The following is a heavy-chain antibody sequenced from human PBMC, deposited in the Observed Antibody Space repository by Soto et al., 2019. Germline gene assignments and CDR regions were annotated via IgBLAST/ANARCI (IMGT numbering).Heavy chain of an antibody. J-gene: IGHJ4*02. CDR1: GFTFNNYA. D-gene: IGHD4-17*01. CDR2: IRSSGGNT. CDR3: AKNSENYGDSRYDS. V-gene: IGHV3-23*01. Sequence: PGGSLRLSCVSSGFTFNNYAVSWVRQAPGKGLEWVSSIRSSGGNTYYADSMKGRFTISRDNSKNTLYLQMNSLRAEDTAVYYCAKNSENYGDSRYDSWGQGILVTVSS.